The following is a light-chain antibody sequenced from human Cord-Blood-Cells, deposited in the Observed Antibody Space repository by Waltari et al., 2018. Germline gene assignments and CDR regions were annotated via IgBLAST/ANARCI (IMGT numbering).Light chain of an antibody. V-gene: IGKV2-28*01. J-gene: IGKJ1*01. CDR3: MQGIHPRA. CDR1: QSLLHSNGYNY. Sequence: DIVMTQSPLSLPVTPGEPASISCRSSQSLLHSNGYNYLDWYLQKPGQSPQLLIYLGSNRASGVPDRFSGSGSGTDFTLKISRVEAEDVGVYYCMQGIHPRAFGQGTKVEIK. CDR2: LGS.